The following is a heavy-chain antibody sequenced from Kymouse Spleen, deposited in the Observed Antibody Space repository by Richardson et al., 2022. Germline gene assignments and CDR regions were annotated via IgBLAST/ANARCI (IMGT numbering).Heavy chain of an antibody. D-gene: IGHD6-19*01. V-gene: IGHV1-2*04. CDR2: INPNSGGT. J-gene: IGHJ6*02. Sequence: QVQLVQSGAEVKKPGASVKVSCKASGYTFTGYYMHWVRQAPGQGLEWMGWINPNSGGTNYAQKFQGWVTMTRDTSISTAYMELSRLRSDDTAVYYCARDRGWYDYYYYGMDVWGQGTTVTVSS. CDR3: ARDRGWYDYYYYGMDV. CDR1: GYTFTGYY.